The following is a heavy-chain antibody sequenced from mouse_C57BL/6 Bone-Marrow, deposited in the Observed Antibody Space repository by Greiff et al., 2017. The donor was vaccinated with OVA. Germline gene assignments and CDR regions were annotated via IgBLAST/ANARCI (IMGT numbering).Heavy chain of an antibody. V-gene: IGHV1-55*01. J-gene: IGHJ4*01. D-gene: IGHD1-1*01. CDR1: GYTFTSYW. Sequence: QVQLQQPGAELVKPGASVKMSCKASGYTFTSYWITWVKQRPGQGLGWIGDIFPGSGSTNYNEKFKSKATLTVDTSSSTAYMQLSSLTSEDSAVYYCASVYGSSFYYAMDYWGQGTSVTVSS. CDR2: IFPGSGST. CDR3: ASVYGSSFYYAMDY.